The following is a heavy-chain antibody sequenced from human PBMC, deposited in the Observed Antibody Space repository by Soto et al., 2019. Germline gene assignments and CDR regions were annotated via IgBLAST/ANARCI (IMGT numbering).Heavy chain of an antibody. Sequence: EVQLVESGGGLVQPGGSLRLSCAASGFTFRSYWMSWVRQAPGKGLEWVANIKQDGSEKYYVDSVKGRFTISRDNAKNSLYLQMNSLRAEDTAVYYCAREIPYSSDIAPIEYFQHWGQGTLVTVSS. D-gene: IGHD6-19*01. CDR1: GFTFRSYW. CDR3: AREIPYSSDIAPIEYFQH. J-gene: IGHJ1*01. V-gene: IGHV3-7*05. CDR2: IKQDGSEK.